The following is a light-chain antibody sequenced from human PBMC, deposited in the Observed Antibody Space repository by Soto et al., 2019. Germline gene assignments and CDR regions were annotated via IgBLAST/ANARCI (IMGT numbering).Light chain of an antibody. CDR3: QQYDKSPRT. V-gene: IGKV3-15*01. CDR1: QSVSSN. J-gene: IGKJ4*01. Sequence: EILVTQSPATLSVSPGERATLSCRASQSVSSNLAWYMQRPVQAPRLLIYGASTRATGIPARFSGSGSGTEFVLTISSLKSEDFVLYYCQQYDKSPRTFGGGTKVEI. CDR2: GAS.